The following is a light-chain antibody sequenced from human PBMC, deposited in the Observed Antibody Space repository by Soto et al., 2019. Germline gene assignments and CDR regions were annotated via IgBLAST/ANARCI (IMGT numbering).Light chain of an antibody. CDR3: QQYNYWPYT. V-gene: IGKV3-15*01. J-gene: IGKJ2*01. CDR2: AAS. CDR1: QSVSSN. Sequence: EIVMTQSPATLSVSPGERATLSCRASQSVSSNLAWYQQKPGQAPRLLIYAASTRATGIPARFSGSGSGTEFTLTISSLQSKDFAVYYCQQYNYWPYTFGQGTKLEIK.